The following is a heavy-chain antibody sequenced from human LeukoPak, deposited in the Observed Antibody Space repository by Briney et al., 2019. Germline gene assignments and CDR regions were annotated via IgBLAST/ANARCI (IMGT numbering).Heavy chain of an antibody. J-gene: IGHJ4*02. Sequence: GGSLRLSCAVSGFTFSSYSMTWVRQAPGKGLEWVSYISSTSSTVYYADSVKGRFTISRDNAKNSLYLQMNSLRAEDTAVYYCARIPELERLAYWGQGTLVTVSS. V-gene: IGHV3-48*04. CDR1: GFTFSSYS. CDR2: ISSTSSTV. CDR3: ARIPELERLAY. D-gene: IGHD1-1*01.